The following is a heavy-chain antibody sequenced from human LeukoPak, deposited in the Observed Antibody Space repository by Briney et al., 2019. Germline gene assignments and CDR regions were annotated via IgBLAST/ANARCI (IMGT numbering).Heavy chain of an antibody. CDR3: ARDERAYYSDSGSSSPRDYYYYYMDV. V-gene: IGHV3-11*01. J-gene: IGHJ6*03. CDR2: ISSNGRGT. D-gene: IGHD3-10*01. CDR1: GFSFSDYY. Sequence: GGSLRLSCAASGFSFSDYYMTWIRQTPGKGLEWVSDISSNGRGTFYAESVRGRFTVSRDNAKKSLYLQMNSLRVEDTAVYYCARDERAYYSDSGSSSPRDYYYYYMDVWGNGITVTVSS.